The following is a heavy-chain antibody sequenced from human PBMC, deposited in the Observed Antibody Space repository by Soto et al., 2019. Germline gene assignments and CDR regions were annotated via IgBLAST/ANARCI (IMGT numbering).Heavy chain of an antibody. J-gene: IGHJ6*03. CDR1: GFTFSSYS. CDR2: ISSSSSYI. V-gene: IGHV3-21*01. D-gene: IGHD6-6*01. Sequence: GGSLRLSCAASGFTFSSYSMNWVRQAPGKGLEWVSSISSSSSYIYYADSVKGRFTISRDNAKNSLYLQMNSLRAEDTAVYYCARVSYSSSPGDYYYMDVWGKGTTVTVSS. CDR3: ARVSYSSSPGDYYYMDV.